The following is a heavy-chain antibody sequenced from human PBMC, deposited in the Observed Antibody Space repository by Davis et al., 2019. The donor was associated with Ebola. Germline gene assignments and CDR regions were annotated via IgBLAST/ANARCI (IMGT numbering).Heavy chain of an antibody. CDR3: ARSIVGATTQYFDY. J-gene: IGHJ4*02. CDR1: GGSISSSNW. Sequence: PSETLSLTCAVSGGSISSSNWWSWVRQPPRKGLEWIGEIYHSGSTNYNPSLKSRVTISVDKSKNQFSLKLSSVTAADTAVYYCARSIVGATTQYFDYWGQGTLVTVSS. V-gene: IGHV4-4*02. D-gene: IGHD1-26*01. CDR2: IYHSGST.